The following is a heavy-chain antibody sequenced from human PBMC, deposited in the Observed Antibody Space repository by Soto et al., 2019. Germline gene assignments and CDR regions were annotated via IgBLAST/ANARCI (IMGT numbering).Heavy chain of an antibody. CDR1: GGSLTSARYS. V-gene: IGHV4-61*01. CDR2: IDNSEST. Sequence: PSETLSLTCTVSGGSLTSARYSCCWIWQPPGQGLEWIGNIDNSESTIHNHSLTSRLTITVDTDTNQIHLSLTSASATDTAMSYCARLDPQRVFDDWGQGTLVTVSS. J-gene: IGHJ4*02. CDR3: ARLDPQRVFDD.